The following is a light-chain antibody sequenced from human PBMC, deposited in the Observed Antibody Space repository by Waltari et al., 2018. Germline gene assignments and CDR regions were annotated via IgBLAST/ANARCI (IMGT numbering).Light chain of an antibody. CDR2: EVS. CDR1: SSDVGGYNY. V-gene: IGLV2-8*01. Sequence: QSALTQPPSASGSPGQSVTISCTGTSSDVGGYNYVSWYQQHPGKAPKLMIYEVSKRPAVFPDRFSGSKSSNTASLTVSGLQAEDEAYYYCSSYAGSNNYVFGTGTKVTVL. CDR3: SSYAGSNNYV. J-gene: IGLJ1*01.